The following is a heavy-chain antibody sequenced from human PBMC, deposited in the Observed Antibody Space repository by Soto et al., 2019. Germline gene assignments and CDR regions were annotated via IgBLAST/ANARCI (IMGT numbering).Heavy chain of an antibody. Sequence: GASVKVSCKASGYTFTSYAMHWVRQAPGQRLEWMGWINAGNGNTKYSQKFQGRVTITRDTSASTAYMELSSLRSEDTAVYYCARDPGDYYDSSGPLNWFDPWGQGALVTVSS. D-gene: IGHD3-22*01. CDR1: GYTFTSYA. J-gene: IGHJ5*02. V-gene: IGHV1-3*01. CDR2: INAGNGNT. CDR3: ARDPGDYYDSSGPLNWFDP.